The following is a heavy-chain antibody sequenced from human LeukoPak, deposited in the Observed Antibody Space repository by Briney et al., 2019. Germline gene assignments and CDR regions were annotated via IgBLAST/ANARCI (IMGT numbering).Heavy chain of an antibody. CDR3: ARGSRDDDYDPDY. Sequence: GGSLRLSCAASGFTFSSYSMNWVRQAPGKGLEWVSSISSSSSYIYYADSVKGRFTISRDNAKNSLYLQMNSLRAEDTAVYYCARGSRDDDYDPDYWGQGTLVTVSS. D-gene: IGHD4-17*01. J-gene: IGHJ4*02. CDR1: GFTFSSYS. CDR2: ISSSSSYI. V-gene: IGHV3-21*01.